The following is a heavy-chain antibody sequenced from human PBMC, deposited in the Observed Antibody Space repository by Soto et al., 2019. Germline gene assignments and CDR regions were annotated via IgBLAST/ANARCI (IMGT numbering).Heavy chain of an antibody. V-gene: IGHV4-30-2*01. CDR2: IYHSGST. J-gene: IGHJ3*02. D-gene: IGHD2-8*01. CDR3: ARGYGVDDAFDI. CDR1: GGSISSGGYS. Sequence: SETLSLTCAVSGGSISSGGYSWSWILQPPGKGLEWIGYIYHSGSTYYNPSLKSRVTISVDRSKNQFSLKLSSVTAADTAVYYCARGYGVDDAFDIWGQGTMVTVSS.